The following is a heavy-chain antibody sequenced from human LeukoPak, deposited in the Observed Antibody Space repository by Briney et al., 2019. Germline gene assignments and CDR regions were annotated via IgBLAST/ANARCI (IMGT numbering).Heavy chain of an antibody. D-gene: IGHD5-18*01. J-gene: IGHJ4*02. V-gene: IGHV3-23*01. CDR1: GFTFSTYA. Sequence: GGSLRLSCAASGFTFSTYAMTWVRQAPGKGLEWVSGISTSGDRTYYADSVKGRFTISRDNSKNTLYLQMNSLRAEDTAVYYCAKGGYRYEGNLDYWGQGTLVTVSS. CDR2: ISTSGDRT. CDR3: AKGGYRYEGNLDY.